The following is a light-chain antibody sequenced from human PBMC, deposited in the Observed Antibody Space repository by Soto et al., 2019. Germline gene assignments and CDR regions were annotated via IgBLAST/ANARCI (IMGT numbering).Light chain of an antibody. Sequence: QSVLTQPPSMSAAPGQKVTISCSGSSSNIENNYVSWYQQDPGTAPKLLIYDNNRRPSGIPDLFSGSKSGTSATLGITGLQPGDEAHDYCVTWDSSLSVVVFGGGTQLTVL. CDR3: VTWDSSLSVVV. J-gene: IGLJ2*01. V-gene: IGLV1-51*01. CDR1: SSNIENNY. CDR2: DNN.